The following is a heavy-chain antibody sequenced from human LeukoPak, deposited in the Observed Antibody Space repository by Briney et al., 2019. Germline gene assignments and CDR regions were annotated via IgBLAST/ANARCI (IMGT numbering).Heavy chain of an antibody. Sequence: QAGGSLRLSCAASGFTVSSNYMSWVRQAPGKGLEWVSVIYSGGSTYYADSVKGRFTISRDNSKNTLYLQMNSLRAEDTAVYYCSTEMPYDSSGYYYYSAFDIWGQGTMVTVSS. V-gene: IGHV3-53*01. J-gene: IGHJ3*02. CDR3: STEMPYDSSGYYYYSAFDI. D-gene: IGHD3-22*01. CDR2: IYSGGST. CDR1: GFTVSSNY.